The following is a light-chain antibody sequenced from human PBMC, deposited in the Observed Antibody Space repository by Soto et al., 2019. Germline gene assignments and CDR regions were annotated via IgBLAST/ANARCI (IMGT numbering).Light chain of an antibody. CDR1: QSIGTN. J-gene: IGKJ4*01. V-gene: IGKV3-15*01. Sequence: EVVMTQSPATVSVSPGERTSLSCRASQSIGTNLGWYQQKPGQAPRLLISKTSTRATGVPARFSGSGSGTEFTLTICRLQSEDIAVYYCHQYAGWPLTFGGGAKVDI. CDR2: KTS. CDR3: HQYAGWPLT.